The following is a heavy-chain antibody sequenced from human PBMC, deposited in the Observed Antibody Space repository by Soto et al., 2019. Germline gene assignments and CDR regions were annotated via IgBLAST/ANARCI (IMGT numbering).Heavy chain of an antibody. V-gene: IGHV3-21*01. CDR2: ITGISSSI. J-gene: IGHJ4*02. CDR1: GFTFSSYS. CDR3: ATGTGPGFSSFDY. Sequence: EVRLVESGGGLVKPGGSLRLSCAASGFTFSSYSMNWVRQAPGKGLEWVAFITGISSSIYYADLVTGRFTISRDNAENSLYLQMNSLRPEDTAVYFCATGTGPGFSSFDYWGQGALVTVSS.